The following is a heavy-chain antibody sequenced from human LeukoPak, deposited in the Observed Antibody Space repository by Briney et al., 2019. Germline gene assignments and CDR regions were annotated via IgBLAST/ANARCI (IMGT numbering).Heavy chain of an antibody. V-gene: IGHV3-74*01. J-gene: IGHJ5*02. D-gene: IGHD4-11*01. CDR1: GFTFSSYW. CDR3: ARDPRVTNNWFDP. Sequence: PRGSLRLSCAASGFTFSSYWMHWVRQAPGKGLVWVSRINSDGSSTSYADSVTGRFTISRDNAKNTLDLQMNSLRAEDTAVYYCARDPRVTNNWFDPWGQGTLVNGSS. CDR2: INSDGSST.